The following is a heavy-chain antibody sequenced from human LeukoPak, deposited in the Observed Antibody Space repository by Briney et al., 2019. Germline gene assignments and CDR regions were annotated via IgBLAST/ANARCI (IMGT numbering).Heavy chain of an antibody. Sequence: SETLSLTCTVSGGSMRDSRTWGWIRQPPGKGLEWIANIHDDGRTASNPSLKSRVTISQDTSKNQFSLKVNSVTAADTAFYCCGRVLTAAGLDFWGPGTLVTVSS. D-gene: IGHD6-25*01. V-gene: IGHV4-39*07. CDR2: IHDDGRT. J-gene: IGHJ4*02. CDR3: GRVLTAAGLDF. CDR1: GGSMRDSRT.